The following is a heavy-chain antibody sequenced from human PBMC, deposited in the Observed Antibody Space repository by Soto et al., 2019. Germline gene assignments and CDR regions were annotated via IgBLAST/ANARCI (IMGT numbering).Heavy chain of an antibody. Sequence: QVQLVESGGGVVQPGRSLRLSCAASGFTFSIYGMHWVRQAPGKWLEWVAVISYDGSNKYYADSVKGRFTISRDNSKNTLYLQMNSLRAEDTAVYYCAKIAGSSWPFDYWGQGTLVTVSS. D-gene: IGHD6-13*01. CDR1: GFTFSIYG. CDR2: ISYDGSNK. CDR3: AKIAGSSWPFDY. V-gene: IGHV3-30*18. J-gene: IGHJ4*02.